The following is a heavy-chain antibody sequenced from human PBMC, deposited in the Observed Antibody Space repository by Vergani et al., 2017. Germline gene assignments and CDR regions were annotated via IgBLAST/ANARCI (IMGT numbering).Heavy chain of an antibody. J-gene: IGHJ5*02. CDR1: GGSISSGSYY. D-gene: IGHD2-2*01. CDR3: ARLGGSSTSPMGFDP. CDR2: IYTSGST. V-gene: IGHV4-61*02. Sequence: QVQLQESGPGLVKPSQTLSLTCTVSGGSISSGSYYWSWIRQPAGKGLEWIGRIYTSGSTNYNPSLKSRVTISVDTSKNQFSLKLSSVTAADTAVYYCARLGGSSTSPMGFDPWGQGTLVTVSS.